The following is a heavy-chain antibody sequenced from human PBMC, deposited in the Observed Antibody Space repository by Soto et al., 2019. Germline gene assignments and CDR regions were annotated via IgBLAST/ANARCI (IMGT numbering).Heavy chain of an antibody. D-gene: IGHD6-19*01. Sequence: GSLRLSCAASGFTFSSYAMSWVRQAPGKGLEWVSSISTSGGSTYYADSVKGRFTISRDNSKNTLYLQMNSLKTGDTAVYYCTTEARETYSSGWYWFGMDVWGQGTTVTVSS. J-gene: IGHJ6*02. V-gene: IGHV3-23*01. CDR1: GFTFSSYA. CDR3: TTEARETYSSGWYWFGMDV. CDR2: ISTSGGST.